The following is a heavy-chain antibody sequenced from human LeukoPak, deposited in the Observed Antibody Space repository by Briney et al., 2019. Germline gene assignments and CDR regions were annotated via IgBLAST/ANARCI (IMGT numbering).Heavy chain of an antibody. Sequence: GGSLRLSCAASGFTFSSYSMNWVRQAPGKGLEWVSSISSSSSYIYYADSVKGRFTISRDNAKNSLYLQMNSLRAEDTAVYYCARTLSDYDSSGYYSPGVDYWGQGTLVTVSS. CDR2: ISSSSSYI. V-gene: IGHV3-21*01. CDR3: ARTLSDYDSSGYYSPGVDY. CDR1: GFTFSSYS. J-gene: IGHJ4*02. D-gene: IGHD3-22*01.